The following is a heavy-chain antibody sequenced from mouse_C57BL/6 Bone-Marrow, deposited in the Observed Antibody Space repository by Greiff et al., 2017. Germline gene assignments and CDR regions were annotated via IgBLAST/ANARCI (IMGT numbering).Heavy chain of an antibody. CDR2: IYPRDGST. V-gene: IGHV1-85*01. CDR1: GYTFTSYD. J-gene: IGHJ1*03. Sequence: QVHVKQSGPELVKPGASVKLSCKASGYTFTSYDINWVKQRPGQGLEWIGWIYPRDGSTKYNEKFKGKATLTVDTSSSTAYMELHSLTSEDSAGYVCARLEYDGSSGDWYFDVWGTGTAVTVSA. D-gene: IGHD1-1*01. CDR3: ARLEYDGSSGDWYFDV.